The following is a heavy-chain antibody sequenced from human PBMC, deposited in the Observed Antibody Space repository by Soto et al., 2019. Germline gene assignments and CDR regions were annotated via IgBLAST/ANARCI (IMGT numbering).Heavy chain of an antibody. CDR3: ARSLIGYCSSTSCYGGRWFDP. V-gene: IGHV4-30-2*01. D-gene: IGHD2-2*01. Sequence: PSETLSLTCAVSGGSISSGGYSWSWIRQPPGKGLEWIGYIYHSGSTYYNPSLKSRVTISVDRSKNQFSLKLSSVTAADAAVYYCARSLIGYCSSTSCYGGRWFDPWGQGTLVTVSS. J-gene: IGHJ5*02. CDR2: IYHSGST. CDR1: GGSISSGGYS.